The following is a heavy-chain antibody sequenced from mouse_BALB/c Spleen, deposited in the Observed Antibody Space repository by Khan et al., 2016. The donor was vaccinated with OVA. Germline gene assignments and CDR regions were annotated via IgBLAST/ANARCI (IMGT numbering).Heavy chain of an antibody. CDR1: GYTFTDYV. J-gene: IGHJ3*01. V-gene: IGHV1-77*01. D-gene: IGHD2-14*01. Sequence: QVQLQQSGPELVKPGASVKMSCKASGYTFTDYVISWVKQRTGQGLEWIGEIYPGSGSTYYNEKFKDKTTLTADKSSNTVYMQLSSLTSEDSAVYFCVRQDRYDWFAYWGQGTLVTVSA. CDR3: VRQDRYDWFAY. CDR2: IYPGSGST.